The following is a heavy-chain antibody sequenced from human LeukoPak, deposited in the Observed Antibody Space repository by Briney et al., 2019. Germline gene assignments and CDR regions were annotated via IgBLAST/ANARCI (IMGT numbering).Heavy chain of an antibody. D-gene: IGHD3-22*01. CDR3: ASGPRDYDSSGYFPIFEPKAEYYFDY. CDR2: ISSSSSTI. V-gene: IGHV3-48*02. J-gene: IGHJ4*02. Sequence: PGGSLRLSCAASGFTFSSYSMNWVRQAPEKGLEWVSYISSSSSTIYYADSVKGRFTISRDNAKNSLYLQMSSLRDEDTAVYYCASGPRDYDSSGYFPIFEPKAEYYFDYWGQGTLVTVSS. CDR1: GFTFSSYS.